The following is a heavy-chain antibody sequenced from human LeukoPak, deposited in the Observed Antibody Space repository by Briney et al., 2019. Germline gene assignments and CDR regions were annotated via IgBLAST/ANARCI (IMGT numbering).Heavy chain of an antibody. J-gene: IGHJ6*03. V-gene: IGHV3-7*01. Sequence: GGSLRLSCAASGFTFSTYRMSWVRQAPGKGLEWVANIKQDGSEKHYVDSVKGRFTIFRDNAKNSLYLQMSSLRAEDTAVYYCTRVEETATTAAIIRKYSYYYYYMDVWGKGNTVTVSS. D-gene: IGHD4-11*01. CDR2: IKQDGSEK. CDR3: TRVEETATTAAIIRKYSYYYYYMDV. CDR1: GFTFSTYR.